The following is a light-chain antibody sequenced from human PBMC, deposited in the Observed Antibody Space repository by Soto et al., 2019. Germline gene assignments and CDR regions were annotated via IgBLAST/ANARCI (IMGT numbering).Light chain of an antibody. Sequence: IGLTQSPGTLSLAPGERAAVSCRASQSVTSTYLAWYQQKPGQAPRLLIYGASSRATGVPDRFSGSGSGTDFPLTISRLEPEDFAVYYCQQYGSSIQTFGQGTKVDIK. J-gene: IGKJ1*01. CDR3: QQYGSSIQT. CDR2: GAS. V-gene: IGKV3-20*01. CDR1: QSVTSTY.